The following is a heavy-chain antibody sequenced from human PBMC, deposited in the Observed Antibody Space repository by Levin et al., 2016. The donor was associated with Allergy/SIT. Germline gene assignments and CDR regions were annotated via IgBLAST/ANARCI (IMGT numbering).Heavy chain of an antibody. CDR2: IYYSGST. D-gene: IGHD2-21*01. CDR3: AREPTPQGEGFDI. CDR1: GGSVNSGSYY. V-gene: IGHV4-61*01. Sequence: GSLRLSCTVSGGSVNSGSYYWTWIRQPPGKGLEYIGYIYYSGSTKSNPSLKSRVTMSLDTSKNQFSLKLRSVTAADTAVYFCAREPTPQGEGFDIWGQGTMVTVSS. J-gene: IGHJ3*02.